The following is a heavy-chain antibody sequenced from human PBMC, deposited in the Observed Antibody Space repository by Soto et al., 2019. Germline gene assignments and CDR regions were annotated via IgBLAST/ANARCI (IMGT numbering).Heavy chain of an antibody. D-gene: IGHD6-13*01. V-gene: IGHV1-24*01. J-gene: IGHJ4*02. CDR3: ATDQQGSSSLHSFDY. Sequence: ASVKVSCKVSGYTLTELSMHWVRQAPGKGLEWMGGFDPEDGETIYAQKFQGRVTMTEDTSTDTAYMELSSLRSEDTAVYYCATDQQGSSSLHSFDYWGQGTLVTVSS. CDR1: GYTLTELS. CDR2: FDPEDGET.